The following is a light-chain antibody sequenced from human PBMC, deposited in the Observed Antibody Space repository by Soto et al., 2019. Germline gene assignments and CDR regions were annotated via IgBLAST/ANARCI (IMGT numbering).Light chain of an antibody. CDR3: QQSYVVPYT. CDR2: AAS. CDR1: QSISNY. J-gene: IGKJ2*01. Sequence: DIPMTQSPSSLSASVGDRVTITCRASQSISNYLNWYQHKPGEAPKFLIYAASNLQSGVPSRFSGSGSGTEFTLTITSLQPADFATYSCQQSYVVPYTFGLGTKLEIK. V-gene: IGKV1-39*01.